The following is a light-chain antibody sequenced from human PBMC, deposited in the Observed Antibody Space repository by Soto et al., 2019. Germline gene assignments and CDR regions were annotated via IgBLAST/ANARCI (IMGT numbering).Light chain of an antibody. Sequence: IQLTQSPSSLSASVGDRVTITCRASQGIDTYLAWYQQKPGKAPNLLIYGASTLHSGVPSRFSGSGSGTDFTLTISSLQPEDFAIYYCQQLNSYPITVGQGTRLEIK. CDR1: QGIDTY. J-gene: IGKJ5*01. V-gene: IGKV1-9*01. CDR2: GAS. CDR3: QQLNSYPIT.